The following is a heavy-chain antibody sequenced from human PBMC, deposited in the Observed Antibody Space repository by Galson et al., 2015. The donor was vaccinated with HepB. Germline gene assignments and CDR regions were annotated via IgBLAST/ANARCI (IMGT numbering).Heavy chain of an antibody. D-gene: IGHD5-24*01. CDR1: GGSLSGGSYY. J-gene: IGHJ3*02. V-gene: IGHV4-61*01. CDR3: AGEMATKQAGDAFDI. CDR2: IYHSGSN. Sequence: SETLSLTCTVSGGSLSGGSYYWSWIRQPPGKGLEWIGYIYHSGSNNYNPSLKSRVTLSVDTSKHQFSLKLSSVTAADTAVYYCAGEMATKQAGDAFDIWGQGTMVTVSS.